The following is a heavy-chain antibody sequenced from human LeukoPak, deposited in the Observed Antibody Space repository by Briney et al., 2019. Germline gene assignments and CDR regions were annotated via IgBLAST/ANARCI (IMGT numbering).Heavy chain of an antibody. D-gene: IGHD6-19*01. CDR3: ARVRQWLPLDAFDI. Sequence: SETLSLTCTVSGGSISSGGYYWSWIRQHPGKGLEWIGYIYYSGSTNYNPSLKSRVTISVDTSKNQFSLKLSSVTAADTAVYYCARVRQWLPLDAFDIWGQGTMVTVSS. V-gene: IGHV4-31*03. CDR2: IYYSGST. J-gene: IGHJ3*02. CDR1: GGSISSGGYY.